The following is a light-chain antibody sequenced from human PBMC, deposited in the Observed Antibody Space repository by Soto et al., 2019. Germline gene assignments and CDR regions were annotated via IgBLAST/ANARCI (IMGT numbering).Light chain of an antibody. CDR1: QGISNY. CDR2: AAS. J-gene: IGKJ3*01. Sequence: DIQMTQSPSSLSASVGDRVTITCRASQGISNYLAWYQQKPGKVPKILIYAASTLQSGVPSRFSGSSSGTDFTLNISSLQPDDVAIYYCQKYNSASFTFGPGTKVDI. CDR3: QKYNSASFT. V-gene: IGKV1-27*01.